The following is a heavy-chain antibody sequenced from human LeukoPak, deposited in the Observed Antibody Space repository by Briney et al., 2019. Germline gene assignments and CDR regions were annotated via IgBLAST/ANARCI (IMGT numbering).Heavy chain of an antibody. Sequence: ASVKVSCKASGYTFTGYYIHWVRQAPGQGLEWMGRINPNSGNTGYAQKFQGRVTMTRNTSISTAYMELSSLRSEDTAVYYCASTYCSSTSCYPLGFDYWGQGTLVTVSS. CDR2: INPNSGNT. CDR3: ASTYCSSTSCYPLGFDY. CDR1: GYTFTGYY. D-gene: IGHD2-2*01. J-gene: IGHJ4*02. V-gene: IGHV1-8*02.